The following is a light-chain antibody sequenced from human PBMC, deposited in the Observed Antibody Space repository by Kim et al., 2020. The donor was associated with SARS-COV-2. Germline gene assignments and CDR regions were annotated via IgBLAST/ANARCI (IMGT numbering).Light chain of an antibody. J-gene: IGLJ3*02. CDR1: NIGSKS. CDR2: SDS. Sequence: SYELTQPPSVSVAPGKAARITCGGNNIGSKSVHWCQQKPGQAPVLVIYSDSDRPSGIPERFSGSNSANTATLTISRVEAGDEADYYCQVWDRDSDHWVFG. CDR3: QVWDRDSDHWV. V-gene: IGLV3-21*04.